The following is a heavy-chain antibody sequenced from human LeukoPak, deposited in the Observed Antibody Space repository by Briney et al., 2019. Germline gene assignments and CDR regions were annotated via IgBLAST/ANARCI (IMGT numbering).Heavy chain of an antibody. Sequence: SETLSLTCAVYGGSFSGYYWSWIRQPPGKGLEWIGEINHSGSTNYNPSLKSRVTISVDTSKNQFSLKLSSVTAADMAVYYCAGWFGETKADWGQGTLVTVSS. D-gene: IGHD3-10*01. V-gene: IGHV4-34*01. CDR3: AGWFGETKAD. J-gene: IGHJ4*02. CDR1: GGSFSGYY. CDR2: INHSGST.